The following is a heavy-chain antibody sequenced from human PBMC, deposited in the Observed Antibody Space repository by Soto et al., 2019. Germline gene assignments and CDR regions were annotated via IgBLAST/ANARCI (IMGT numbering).Heavy chain of an antibody. CDR1: GFTFSSYA. J-gene: IGHJ4*02. Sequence: PGGSLRLSCAASGFTFSSYAMSWVRQAPGKGLEWVSAISGSGGSTYYADSVKGRFTISRDNSKNTLYLQMNSLRAEDTAVYYCAKIQYYYDSSGYLFDHSGQGTRVTVAS. CDR3: AKIQYYYDSSGYLFDH. D-gene: IGHD3-22*01. V-gene: IGHV3-23*01. CDR2: ISGSGGST.